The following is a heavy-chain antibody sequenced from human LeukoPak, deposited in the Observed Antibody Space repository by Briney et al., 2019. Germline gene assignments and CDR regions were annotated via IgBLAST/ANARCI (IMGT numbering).Heavy chain of an antibody. V-gene: IGHV4-34*01. Sequence: SETLSLTCAVYGGSFSGYYWSWIRQPPGKGLEWIGEINHSGSTNYNPSLKSRVTISVDTSKNQFSLKLSSVTAADTAVYYCARRRIFGVAIATGAFDIWGQGTMVTVSS. CDR2: INHSGST. CDR1: GGSFSGYY. D-gene: IGHD3-3*01. CDR3: ARRRIFGVAIATGAFDI. J-gene: IGHJ3*02.